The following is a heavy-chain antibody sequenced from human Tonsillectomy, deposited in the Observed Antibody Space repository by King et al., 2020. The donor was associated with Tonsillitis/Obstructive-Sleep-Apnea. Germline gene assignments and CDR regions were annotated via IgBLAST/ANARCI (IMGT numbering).Heavy chain of an antibody. J-gene: IGHJ2*01. Sequence: VQLQQWGAGLLKPSETLSLTCAVYGGSFSGYYWSWIRQPPGKGLEWIGEINHSGSTNYNPSLKSRVTISVDTSKNQFSLKLSSVTAADTAVYYCARGRSGSYWRYFDLWGRGTLVTVSS. CDR1: GGSFSGYY. CDR3: ARGRSGSYWRYFDL. CDR2: INHSGST. V-gene: IGHV4-34*01. D-gene: IGHD1-26*01.